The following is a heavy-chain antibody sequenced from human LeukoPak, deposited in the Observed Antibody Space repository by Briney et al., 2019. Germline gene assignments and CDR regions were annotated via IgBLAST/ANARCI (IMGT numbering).Heavy chain of an antibody. J-gene: IGHJ4*02. V-gene: IGHV4-59*11. CDR3: ARDPGDTDWYNFDF. CDR1: GGSMSGHF. CDR2: IHSSGST. Sequence: SETLSLTCTVSGGSMSGHFWSWFRRPPGKGLENIGYIHSSGSTNYNPSYKSRVTVSLEMSKNQFSLSLSSVTAADTAVYYCARDPGDTDWYNFDFWGQGTLVTVSS. D-gene: IGHD3-9*01.